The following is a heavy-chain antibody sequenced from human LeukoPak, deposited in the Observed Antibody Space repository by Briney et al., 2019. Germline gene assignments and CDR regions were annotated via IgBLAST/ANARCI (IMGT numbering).Heavy chain of an antibody. CDR3: AGEHYYDSSGEVGWAFDI. CDR1: GYTFTGYY. J-gene: IGHJ3*02. D-gene: IGHD3-22*01. CDR2: INPNSGGT. V-gene: IGHV1-2*02. Sequence: ASVKVSCKASGYTFTGYYMHWVRQAPGQGLEWMGWINPNSGGTNYAQKFQGRVTMTRDTSISTAYMELSRLRSDDTAVYYCAGEHYYDSSGEVGWAFDIWGQGTMVTVSS.